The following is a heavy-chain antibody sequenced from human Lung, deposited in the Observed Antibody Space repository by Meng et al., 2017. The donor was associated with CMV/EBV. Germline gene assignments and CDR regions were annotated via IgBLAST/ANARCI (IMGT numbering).Heavy chain of an antibody. CDR3: ARARSPTHFDY. J-gene: IGHJ4*02. V-gene: IGHV3-13*01. CDR2: IGTVGDT. CDR1: GFTFSTYD. Sequence: ESXKISCTASGFTFSTYDFHLVRQPTGKGLEWVSSIGTVGDTYSLGSVKGRFIISREDAKNSVYLQMNGLRDGDTGLYYCARARSPTHFDYWGRGALVTVSS.